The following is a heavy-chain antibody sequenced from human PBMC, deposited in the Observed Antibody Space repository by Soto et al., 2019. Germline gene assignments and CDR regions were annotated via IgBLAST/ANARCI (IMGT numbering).Heavy chain of an antibody. CDR3: ARRRGWCEADAFDM. CDR2: LSRSGNTI. Sequence: QVQLVESGGGLVQPGGSLRLSCAASGFTFGDYEMSWIRQAAGKGPEWVSFLSRSGNTIYYVDAVKGRFSISRDNAENSLYLQMESLRVEHTATYFCARRRGWCEADAFDMWGQGTMFTVSA. J-gene: IGHJ3*02. CDR1: GFTFGDYE. V-gene: IGHV3-11*01. D-gene: IGHD6-19*01.